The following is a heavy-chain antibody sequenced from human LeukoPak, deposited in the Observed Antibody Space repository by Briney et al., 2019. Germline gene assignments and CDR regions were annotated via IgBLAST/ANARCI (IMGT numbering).Heavy chain of an antibody. J-gene: IGHJ6*03. V-gene: IGHV3-11*01. D-gene: IGHD2-15*01. CDR1: GFTFSNYG. CDR3: ARVLRYCSGGNCYSGGLGYMDV. CDR2: ISRSGSTK. Sequence: GGSLRLSCGASGFTFSNYGMLWIRQAPGKGLEWVSSISRSGSTKYYADSVKGRFTISRDNAKNSLFLQMNSLRAEDTAVYYCARVLRYCSGGNCYSGGLGYMDVWGKGTTVTISS.